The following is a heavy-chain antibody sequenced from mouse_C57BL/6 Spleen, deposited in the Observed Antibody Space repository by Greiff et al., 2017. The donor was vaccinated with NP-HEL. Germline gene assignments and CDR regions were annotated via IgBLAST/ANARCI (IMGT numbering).Heavy chain of an antibody. CDR2: INPSSGYT. V-gene: IGHV1-4*01. J-gene: IGHJ1*03. D-gene: IGHD2-3*01. CDR3: EREWVLRYFDV. CDR1: GYTFTSYT. Sequence: VQLQQSGAELARPGASVKMSCKASGYTFTSYTMHWVKQRPGQGLEWIGYINPSSGYTKYNQKFKDKATLTADKSSSTAYMQLSSLTSEDSAVYYGEREWVLRYFDVWGTGTPVPVSS.